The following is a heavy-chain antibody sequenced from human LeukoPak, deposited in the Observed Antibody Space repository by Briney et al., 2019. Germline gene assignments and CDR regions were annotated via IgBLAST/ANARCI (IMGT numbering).Heavy chain of an antibody. Sequence: SETLSLTCAVSGGSINGSEWWNWVLQPPGKGLEWIGEIYHSGSANYNPSLKSRVAISIDKSKNQFSLKINSVTAADTAVYYCARASTRDSTWFFDYWGQGILVTVSS. CDR1: GGSINGSEW. CDR2: IYHSGSA. CDR3: ARASTRDSTWFFDY. V-gene: IGHV4-4*02. D-gene: IGHD2-21*02. J-gene: IGHJ4*02.